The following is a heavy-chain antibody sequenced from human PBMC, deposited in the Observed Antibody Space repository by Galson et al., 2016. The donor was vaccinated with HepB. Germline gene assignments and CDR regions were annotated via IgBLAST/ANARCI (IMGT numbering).Heavy chain of an antibody. Sequence: SLRLSCAASGFTFDSYAMTWVRQAPGKGLEWISGISGSGGSTYYADSVKGRFTIPRDNSKNTLYLQMNSLRAEDTSVYYWAKGCRYCSSTVFFDYWGQGTLVTVSS. J-gene: IGHJ4*02. V-gene: IGHV3-23*01. CDR2: ISGSGGST. D-gene: IGHD2-2*01. CDR1: GFTFDSYA. CDR3: AKGCRYCSSTVFFDY.